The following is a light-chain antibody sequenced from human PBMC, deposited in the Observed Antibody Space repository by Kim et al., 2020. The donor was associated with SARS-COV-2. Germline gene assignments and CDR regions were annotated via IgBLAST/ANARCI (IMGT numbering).Light chain of an antibody. Sequence: DIQMTQSPLSLSASVGDRVTITCRASQGIRNHLAWYQQKPGKVPKVLIYAASTLQSGVPSRFSGSGSGTDFTLTITSLQPEDVATYYCQNYNSAPYTFGQGTKVDIK. CDR3: QNYNSAPYT. CDR1: QGIRNH. CDR2: AAS. J-gene: IGKJ2*01. V-gene: IGKV1-27*01.